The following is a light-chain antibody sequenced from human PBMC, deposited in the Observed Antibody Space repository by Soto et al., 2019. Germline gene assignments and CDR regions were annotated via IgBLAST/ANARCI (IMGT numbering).Light chain of an antibody. CDR1: QGISRY. J-gene: IGKJ1*01. Sequence: AIRMTQSPSPFSASTGDRVTITCRASQGISRYLAWYQQKPGKAPKLLIDAASTLQSGVPSWFSVSGSGTDFTLTISCLQSEGFATYYCKQYYSYPWTFGQGTKVDIK. CDR3: KQYYSYPWT. V-gene: IGKV1-8*01. CDR2: AAS.